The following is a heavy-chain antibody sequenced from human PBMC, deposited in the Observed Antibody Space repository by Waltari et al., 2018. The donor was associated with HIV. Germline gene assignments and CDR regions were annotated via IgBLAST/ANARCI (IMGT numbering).Heavy chain of an antibody. CDR3: ARDCCDFWSGYSRHYYYGMDV. CDR1: GGSISSGDYY. Sequence: QVQLQESGPGLVKPSQTLSLTCTVSGGSISSGDYYWSWIRQPPGKGLEWIGYIYYSGSTYYNPSRKSRVTISVDTSKNQFSLKLSSVTAADTAVYYCARDCCDFWSGYSRHYYYGMDVWGQGTTVTVSS. J-gene: IGHJ6*02. D-gene: IGHD3-3*01. V-gene: IGHV4-30-4*01. CDR2: IYYSGST.